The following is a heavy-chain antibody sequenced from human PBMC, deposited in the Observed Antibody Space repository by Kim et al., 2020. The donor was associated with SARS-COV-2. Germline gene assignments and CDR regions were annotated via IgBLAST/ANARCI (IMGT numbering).Heavy chain of an antibody. Sequence: DSVKGRFTISRANPKNTVYFQMNNRRPEDTAVYYGVKDGKHQLLWGYYFDYWGQGTLVTVSS. V-gene: IGHV3-64D*06. D-gene: IGHD3-10*01. J-gene: IGHJ4*02. CDR3: VKDGKHQLLWGYYFDY.